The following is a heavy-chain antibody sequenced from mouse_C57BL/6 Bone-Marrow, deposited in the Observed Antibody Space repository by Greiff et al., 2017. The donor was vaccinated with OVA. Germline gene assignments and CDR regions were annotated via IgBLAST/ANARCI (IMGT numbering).Heavy chain of an antibody. Sequence: EVQLQQSGPELVKPGASVKMSCKASGYTFTDYNMHWVKQSHGKSLEWIGYINPNNGGTSSNQKFKGKATLTVNKSSSTAYMELRSLTSEDAAVYYCATSYDYDGYWGQGTTLTVSS. CDR3: ATSYDYDGY. V-gene: IGHV1-22*01. J-gene: IGHJ2*01. CDR2: INPNNGGT. CDR1: GYTFTDYN. D-gene: IGHD2-4*01.